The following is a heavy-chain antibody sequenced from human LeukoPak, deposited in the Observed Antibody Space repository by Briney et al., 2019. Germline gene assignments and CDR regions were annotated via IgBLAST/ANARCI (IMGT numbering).Heavy chain of an antibody. Sequence: SETLSLTCTVSGGSISSSSYYWGWIRQPPGKGLEWIGSIYYSGSTYYNPSLKSRVTISVDTSKNQFSLKLSSVTAADTAVYYCARWVEPELEPHDAFDIWGQGTMVTVSS. V-gene: IGHV4-39*07. CDR2: IYYSGST. CDR1: GGSISSSSYY. J-gene: IGHJ3*02. CDR3: ARWVEPELEPHDAFDI. D-gene: IGHD1-14*01.